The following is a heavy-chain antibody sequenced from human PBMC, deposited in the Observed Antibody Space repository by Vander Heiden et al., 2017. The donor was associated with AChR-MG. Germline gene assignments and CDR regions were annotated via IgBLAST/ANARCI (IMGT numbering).Heavy chain of an antibody. CDR1: GFTFSSYW. CDR2: INSDGSST. CDR3: ASPPPGGYYTMGY. Sequence: VQLVESGGGLVQSGGSLRLACAASGFTFSSYWMHWVRQAPGKGLVWVSRINSDGSSTSYADSVKGRFTISRDNAKNTLYLQMNSLRAEDTAVYYCASPPPGGYYTMGYWGQGTLVTVSA. D-gene: IGHD3-3*01. J-gene: IGHJ4*02. V-gene: IGHV3-74*01.